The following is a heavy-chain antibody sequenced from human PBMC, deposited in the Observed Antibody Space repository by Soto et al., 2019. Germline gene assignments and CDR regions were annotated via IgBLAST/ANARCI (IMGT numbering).Heavy chain of an antibody. Sequence: KPSETLSLTCSVSGADINTYSWTWIRQPAGKGLEWIGRIYTSASINYNPSLKGRVTLSVGTSTNQVSLRLASVTAADTAIYYCARDREAGYNFYYGMDVWGQGTTVTVSS. CDR1: GADINTYS. D-gene: IGHD6-19*01. J-gene: IGHJ6*02. V-gene: IGHV4-4*07. CDR2: IYTSASI. CDR3: ARDREAGYNFYYGMDV.